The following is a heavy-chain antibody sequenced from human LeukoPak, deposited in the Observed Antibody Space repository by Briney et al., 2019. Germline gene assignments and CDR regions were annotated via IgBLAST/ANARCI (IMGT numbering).Heavy chain of an antibody. Sequence: GGSLRLSCEASEFTFSGYGMSWVRQTPGKGLEWVSGSGSSGGRSYYADSVKGRFTISRDNSKNTLYMQMNNLRAEDMAVYYCAKCMLGVASWVDSWGQGTLVIVSS. CDR2: SGSSGGRS. CDR3: AKCMLGVASWVDS. CDR1: EFTFSGYG. J-gene: IGHJ4*02. D-gene: IGHD3-10*02. V-gene: IGHV3-23*01.